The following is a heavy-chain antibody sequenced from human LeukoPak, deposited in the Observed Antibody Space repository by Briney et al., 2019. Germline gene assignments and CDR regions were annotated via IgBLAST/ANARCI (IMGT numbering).Heavy chain of an antibody. Sequence: SETLSLTCSVSGGSIISTNYYWGWIRQPPGKGLEWIGSIYQSGSGSSYYNPSLKGRVTISGDTSKNHSFLRPSSVTAADTAVYYCASTLRFLPYRRFDYWGQGTLVTVPS. CDR3: ASTLRFLPYRRFDY. D-gene: IGHD3-3*01. V-gene: IGHV4-39*02. J-gene: IGHJ4*02. CDR2: IYQSGSGSS. CDR1: GGSIISTNYY.